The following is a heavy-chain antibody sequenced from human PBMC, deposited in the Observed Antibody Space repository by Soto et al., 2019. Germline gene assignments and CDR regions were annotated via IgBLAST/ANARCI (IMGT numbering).Heavy chain of an antibody. Sequence: EVQLVESGGGSVKPGGSLRLSCAASGFSFYYAWMRWVRQAPGKGLEWVGRIKSKSDGGTTDYAAPVKGRFTISRDDSKNTVYLQMDSLRIEDTAVYYCSTAGVVTSPAGGWFNPWAREPWSPSPQ. CDR2: IKSKSDGGTT. J-gene: IGHJ5*02. CDR3: STAGVVTSPAGGWFNP. V-gene: IGHV3-15*01. CDR1: GFSFYYAW. D-gene: IGHD2-2*01.